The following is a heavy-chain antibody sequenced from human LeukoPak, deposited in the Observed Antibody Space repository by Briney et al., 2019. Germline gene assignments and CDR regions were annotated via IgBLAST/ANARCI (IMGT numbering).Heavy chain of an antibody. V-gene: IGHV3-30*18. Sequence: GGSLRLSCAASGFTFSSYGMHWVGQAPGKGLEWVAVISYDGSNKYYADSVKGRFTISRDNSKNTLYLQMNSLRAEDTAVYYCAKDAYCSSTSCYSNFDYWGQGTLVTVSS. CDR1: GFTFSSYG. CDR3: AKDAYCSSTSCYSNFDY. CDR2: ISYDGSNK. D-gene: IGHD2-2*02. J-gene: IGHJ4*02.